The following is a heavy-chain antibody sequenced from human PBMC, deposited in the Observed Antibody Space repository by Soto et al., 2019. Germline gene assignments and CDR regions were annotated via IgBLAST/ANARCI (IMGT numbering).Heavy chain of an antibody. V-gene: IGHV3-23*01. CDR3: AKCFRNYSADNFDN. CDR1: GCTFNNYA. Sequence: EVQLLESGGGLVQPGGYLRLSCAASGCTFNNYAMSWVRQAPGKGLEWVSTITGGGAGTYYADSVKGRFTISRDNSNNTLYLQMNSLRVEDTALYYCAKCFRNYSADNFDNWGQGTLVTVSS. CDR2: ITGGGAGT. D-gene: IGHD4-4*01. J-gene: IGHJ4*02.